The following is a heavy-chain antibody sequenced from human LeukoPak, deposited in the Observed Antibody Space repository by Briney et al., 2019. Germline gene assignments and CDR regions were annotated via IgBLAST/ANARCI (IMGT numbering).Heavy chain of an antibody. CDR1: VYTFASYD. V-gene: IGHV1-8*01. J-gene: IGHJ4*02. CDR3: ARVGYCSRGNRYFDFDY. Sequence: ASVKVSCKASVYTFASYDINWVGQATAQGLEWMGWMNPNRGNTDYAQKFRGRVTMTRDTSISPAYMELSRLKSEDTAVYYCARVGYCSRGNRYFDFDYWGQGTLVAVSS. CDR2: MNPNRGNT. D-gene: IGHD2-15*01.